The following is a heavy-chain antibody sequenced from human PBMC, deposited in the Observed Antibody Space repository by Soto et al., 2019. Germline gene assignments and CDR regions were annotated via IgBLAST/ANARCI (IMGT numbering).Heavy chain of an antibody. D-gene: IGHD3-10*01. CDR2: ISYNGSNK. Sequence: PGGSLRLSCAASGFTFNSYVMYWVRQAPGKGLEWVAVISYNGSNKYYADSVKGRFTISRDNPKNTLYLQMNSLRAEDTAVYYCARDGVTMLRGVPPGYFFDYWGQGTLVTVSS. CDR1: GFTFNSYV. J-gene: IGHJ4*02. CDR3: ARDGVTMLRGVPPGYFFDY. V-gene: IGHV3-30-3*01.